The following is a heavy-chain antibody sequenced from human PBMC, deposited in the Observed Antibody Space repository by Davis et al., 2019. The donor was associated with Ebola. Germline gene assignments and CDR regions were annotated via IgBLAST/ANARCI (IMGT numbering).Heavy chain of an antibody. Sequence: GESLKISCAASGFIFRSYVMSWVRQAPGKGLEWVSTFGTSGDTYYADSVKGRFTISRDNSKNTLYLQMNSLRAEDTAVYYCAKDLYSSGWWGGAFDIWGQGTMVTVSS. V-gene: IGHV3-23*01. CDR3: AKDLYSSGWWGGAFDI. J-gene: IGHJ3*02. D-gene: IGHD6-19*01. CDR2: FGTSGDT. CDR1: GFIFRSYV.